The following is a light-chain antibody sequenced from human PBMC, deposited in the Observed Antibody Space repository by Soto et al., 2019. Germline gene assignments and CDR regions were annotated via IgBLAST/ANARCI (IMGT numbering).Light chain of an antibody. CDR3: QQYGSSPPWT. CDR1: QSVSSSY. J-gene: IGKJ1*01. CDR2: GAS. V-gene: IGKV3-20*01. Sequence: EIVLTQSPGTLSLSPGERATLSCRASQSVSSSYLAWYQQKPGQAPSLIIYGASSRATGIPDRFSGSGSGTDFTLTISRLEPEDFAAYYCQQYGSSPPWTFGQGTKVDIK.